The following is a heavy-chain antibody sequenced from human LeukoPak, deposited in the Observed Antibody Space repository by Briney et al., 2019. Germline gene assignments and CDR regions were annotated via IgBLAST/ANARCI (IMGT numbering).Heavy chain of an antibody. CDR2: ITSSSSYI. CDR1: GFTFSSYN. CDR3: AELGITMIGGV. Sequence: PGGSRRLSCAASGFTFSSYNMNWVRQAPGKGLEWVSSITSSSSYIYYADSVKGRFTISRDNAKNSLYLQMNSLRAEDTAVYYCAELGITMIGGVWGKGTTVTISS. V-gene: IGHV3-21*01. J-gene: IGHJ6*04. D-gene: IGHD3-10*02.